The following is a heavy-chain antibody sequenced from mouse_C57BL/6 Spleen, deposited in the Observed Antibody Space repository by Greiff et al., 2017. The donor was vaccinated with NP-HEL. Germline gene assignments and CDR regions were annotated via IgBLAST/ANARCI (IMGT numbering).Heavy chain of an antibody. CDR3: ARHEENYDYDGGAWFAY. J-gene: IGHJ3*01. V-gene: IGHV5-6*01. CDR2: ISSGGSYT. D-gene: IGHD2-4*01. CDR1: GFTFSSYG. Sequence: EVQLQESGGDLVKPGGSLKLSCAASGFTFSSYGMSWVRQTPDKRLEWVATISSGGSYTYYPDSVKGRFTISRDNAKNTLYLQMSSLKSEDTAMYYCARHEENYDYDGGAWFAYWGQGTLVTVSA.